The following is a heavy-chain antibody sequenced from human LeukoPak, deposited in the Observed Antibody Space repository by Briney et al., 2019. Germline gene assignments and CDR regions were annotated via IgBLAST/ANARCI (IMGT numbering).Heavy chain of an antibody. V-gene: IGHV3-30*02. J-gene: IGHJ5*02. D-gene: IGHD3-3*02. CDR3: VTDLHGINWYVH. CDR2: VEHDGTTK. CDR1: GFTFSSLG. Sequence: GGSLRLSCPASGFTFSSLGMHWVRQAPGKGLEWVAFVEHDGTTKYYADSVKGRFSISRDNSKNTLFLQMNSLRPDDTSMYYCVTDLHGINWYVHWGQGTLVTVSS.